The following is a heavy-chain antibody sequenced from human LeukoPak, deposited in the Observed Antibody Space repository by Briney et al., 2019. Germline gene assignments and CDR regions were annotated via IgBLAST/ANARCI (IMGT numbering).Heavy chain of an antibody. Sequence: GGSLRLSCAASGFTLSDHYMGWARQAPGKGLEWVGRSRNKANSYTTEYAASVKGRFTISRDDSKNSMSLQMNSLKTEDTAVYYCAKDDLSGSGTWYVFDVWGQGTMVIVSS. CDR1: GFTLSDHY. V-gene: IGHV3-72*01. D-gene: IGHD1-26*01. CDR3: AKDDLSGSGTWYVFDV. J-gene: IGHJ3*01. CDR2: SRNKANSYTT.